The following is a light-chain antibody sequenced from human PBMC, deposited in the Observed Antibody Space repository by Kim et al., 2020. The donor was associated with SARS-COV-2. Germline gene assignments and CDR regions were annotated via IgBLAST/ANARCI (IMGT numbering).Light chain of an antibody. Sequence: QSVLTQPPSASGTPGQRVTISCSGSSSNIGSNTVNWYQQLPGTAPKLLIYSNNQRPSGVPDRFSGSKSGTSASLAISGLQSEDEADYLCAAWDDSLNGWVFGGGTQLTVL. J-gene: IGLJ3*02. CDR1: SSNIGSNT. CDR3: AAWDDSLNGWV. CDR2: SNN. V-gene: IGLV1-44*01.